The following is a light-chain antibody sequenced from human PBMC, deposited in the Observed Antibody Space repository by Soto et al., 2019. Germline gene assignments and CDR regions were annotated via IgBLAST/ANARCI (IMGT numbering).Light chain of an antibody. CDR1: QSISSY. V-gene: IGKV1-39*01. CDR3: QQSYSTPYT. CDR2: AAS. Sequence: DIQMTQSPSSLSASVGDRVIITCRASQSISSYLNWYQQKPGKAPKVLIYAASSLQSGVPSRFSGSGSGTDFTLTISSLQPEDFATYYCQQSYSTPYTFGQGTKLEIK. J-gene: IGKJ2*01.